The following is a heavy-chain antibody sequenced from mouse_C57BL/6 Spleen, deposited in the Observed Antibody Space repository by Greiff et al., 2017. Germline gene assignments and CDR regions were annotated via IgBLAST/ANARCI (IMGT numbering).Heavy chain of an antibody. J-gene: IGHJ4*01. V-gene: IGHV2-2*01. CDR1: GFSLTSYG. Sequence: QVQLQQSGPGLVQPSQSLSITCTVSGFSLTSYGVHWVRQSPGKGLEWLGVIWSGGSTDYNAAFISRLSISKDNSKSQVFFKMNSLQADDTAIYYCARDPYYSDYAMDYWGQGTSVTVSS. CDR2: IWSGGST. D-gene: IGHD1-1*01. CDR3: ARDPYYSDYAMDY.